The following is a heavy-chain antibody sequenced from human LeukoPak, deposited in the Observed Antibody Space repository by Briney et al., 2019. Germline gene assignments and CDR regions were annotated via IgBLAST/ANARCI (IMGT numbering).Heavy chain of an antibody. CDR3: ARDSRGYCSGGSCYGLNWFDP. V-gene: IGHV3-30*03. D-gene: IGHD2-15*01. CDR1: GFTFSSYG. Sequence: GGSLRLSCAASGFTFSSYGMHWVRQAPGKGLEWVAVISYDGSNKYYADYVKGRFTISRDNSKNTLYLQMNSLRAEDTAVYYCARDSRGYCSGGSCYGLNWFDPWGQGTLVTVSS. CDR2: ISYDGSNK. J-gene: IGHJ5*02.